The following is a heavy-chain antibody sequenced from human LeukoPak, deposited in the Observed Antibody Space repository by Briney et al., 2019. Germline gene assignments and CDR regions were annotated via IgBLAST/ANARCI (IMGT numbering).Heavy chain of an antibody. CDR1: GFTFDDYA. Sequence: PGRSLRLSCAASGFTFDDYAMHWVRQAPGKGLEWVSGISWNSGSIGYADSVKGRFTISRDNAKNSLYLQMKSLRAEDTALYYCAKVFETGYDAYYFDYWGQGTLVTVSS. J-gene: IGHJ4*02. V-gene: IGHV3-9*01. CDR2: ISWNSGSI. CDR3: AKVFETGYDAYYFDY. D-gene: IGHD3-9*01.